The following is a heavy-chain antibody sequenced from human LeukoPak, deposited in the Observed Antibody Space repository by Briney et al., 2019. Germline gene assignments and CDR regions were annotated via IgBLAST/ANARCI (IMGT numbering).Heavy chain of an antibody. CDR2: IIPIFGTA. J-gene: IGHJ4*02. CDR1: GYTFTGYY. Sequence: GASVKVSCKASGYTFTGYYMHWVRQAPGQGLEWMGGIIPIFGTANYAQKFQGRVTLTRDKSTSTVYMELSSLTSDDTAVYYCARTYCAEDCSIRYFDYWGQGTLVTVSS. V-gene: IGHV1-46*01. CDR3: ARTYCAEDCSIRYFDY. D-gene: IGHD2-21*02.